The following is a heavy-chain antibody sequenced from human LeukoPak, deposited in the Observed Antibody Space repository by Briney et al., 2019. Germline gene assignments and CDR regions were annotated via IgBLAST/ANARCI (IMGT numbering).Heavy chain of an antibody. CDR3: ARVNPHIAAAGTAGY. CDR1: GYTFTSYY. Sequence: ASVKVSCKASGYTFTSYYMHWVRQAPGQGLEWMGIINPSGGSTSYAQKFQGRVTMTRDTSTSTVYMELSSLRSEDTAVYYCARVNPHIAAAGTAGYWGQRTLVTVSS. D-gene: IGHD6-13*01. CDR2: INPSGGST. J-gene: IGHJ4*02. V-gene: IGHV1-46*01.